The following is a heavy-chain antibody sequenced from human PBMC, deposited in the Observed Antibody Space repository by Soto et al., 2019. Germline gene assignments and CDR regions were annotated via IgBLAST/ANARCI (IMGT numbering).Heavy chain of an antibody. J-gene: IGHJ6*03. Sequence: EVQLVESGGGLVKPGGSLRLSCAASGFTFSSYSMNWVRQAPGKGLEWVSSISSSSSYIYYADSVKGRFTISRDNAKNSLYLQMNSLRAEDTAVSYCARQGCTNGVCYSYDYYYYYMDVWGKGTTVTVSS. D-gene: IGHD2-8*01. CDR3: ARQGCTNGVCYSYDYYYYYMDV. CDR1: GFTFSSYS. CDR2: ISSSSSYI. V-gene: IGHV3-21*01.